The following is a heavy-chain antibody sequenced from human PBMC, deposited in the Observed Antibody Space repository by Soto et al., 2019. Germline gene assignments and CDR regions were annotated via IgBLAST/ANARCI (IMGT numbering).Heavy chain of an antibody. CDR2: IIPIFGTA. Sequence: SVKVSCKASGGTFSSYAISWVRQAPGQGLEWMGGIIPIFGTANYAQKFQGRVTITADESTSTAYMELSSLRSEDTAVYYCARDQLGRYNWNYMGAFDIWGRGTMVTVSS. CDR1: GGTFSSYA. D-gene: IGHD1-7*01. CDR3: ARDQLGRYNWNYMGAFDI. V-gene: IGHV1-69*13. J-gene: IGHJ3*02.